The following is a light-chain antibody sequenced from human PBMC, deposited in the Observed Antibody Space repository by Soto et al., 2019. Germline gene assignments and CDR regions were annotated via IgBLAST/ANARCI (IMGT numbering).Light chain of an antibody. CDR2: DAS. CDR3: QQYTKWPRT. J-gene: IGKJ1*01. CDR1: QRVSSN. Sequence: EIVMQQSPATLSLSPGARATLSCRASQRVSSNLAWYQHTPVQAPILIICDASTRATGIPVRFCGIGSGTHFTLTIISLQSEDFATYYYQQYTKWPRTFCQGTKVEIK. V-gene: IGKV3-15*01.